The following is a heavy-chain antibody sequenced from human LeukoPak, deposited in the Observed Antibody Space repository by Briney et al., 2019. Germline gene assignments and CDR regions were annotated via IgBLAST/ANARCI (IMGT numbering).Heavy chain of an antibody. J-gene: IGHJ3*02. CDR2: IYYSGST. V-gene: IGHV4-31*03. CDR1: AGSISSVGAY. CDR3: ARAVWRGSNSRDPFDI. D-gene: IGHD4-23*01. Sequence: SQTLSLTCSVSAGSISSVGAYWRSIRQHPGKGLEWIGYIYYSGSTYYNPSLKSRVTISVDTSKNQFSLELSSVTAADTAVYYCARAVWRGSNSRDPFDIRRLGTMVTVSS.